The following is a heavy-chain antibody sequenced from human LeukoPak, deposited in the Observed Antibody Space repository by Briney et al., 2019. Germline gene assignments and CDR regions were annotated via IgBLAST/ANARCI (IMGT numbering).Heavy chain of an antibody. J-gene: IGHJ5*02. CDR2: IGAYNGNT. CDR3: ARAVAVAGTELWFDP. D-gene: IGHD6-19*01. CDR1: GYTFTSYG. Sequence: ASVKVSCKASGYTFTSYGISWVRQAPGQGLEWMGWIGAYNGNTNYAQKLQGRVTMTTDTSTSTAYMELRSLRSDDTAVYYCARAVAVAGTELWFDPWGQGTLVTVSS. V-gene: IGHV1-18*01.